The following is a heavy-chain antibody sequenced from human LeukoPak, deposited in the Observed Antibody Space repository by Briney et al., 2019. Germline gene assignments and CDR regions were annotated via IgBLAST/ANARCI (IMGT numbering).Heavy chain of an antibody. CDR1: GGSISSSSYY. Sequence: SETLSLTCTVSGGSISSSSYYWGWIRQPPGKGLEWIGSIYYSGNTYYNPSLKSRVTISVDTSKNQFSLKLSSVTAADTAVYYCATPSTYSSSWYDCWGQGTLVTVSS. CDR3: ATPSTYSSSWYDC. D-gene: IGHD6-13*01. J-gene: IGHJ4*02. V-gene: IGHV4-39*01. CDR2: IYYSGNT.